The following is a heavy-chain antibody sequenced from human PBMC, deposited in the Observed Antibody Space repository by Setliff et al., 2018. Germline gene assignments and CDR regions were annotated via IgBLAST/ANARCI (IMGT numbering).Heavy chain of an antibody. J-gene: IGHJ4*02. CDR3: ASLPYYDSSGYSLSYY. Sequence: SETLSLTCTVSGGSISSSLYYWSWIRQPPGEGLEWIATIYYSGSTYYNPSLKSRVTISVDTSKNQFSLKLSSVTAADTAVYYCASLPYYDSSGYSLSYYWGQGTLVTVSS. D-gene: IGHD3-22*01. CDR2: IYYSGST. V-gene: IGHV4-39*01. CDR1: GGSISSSLYY.